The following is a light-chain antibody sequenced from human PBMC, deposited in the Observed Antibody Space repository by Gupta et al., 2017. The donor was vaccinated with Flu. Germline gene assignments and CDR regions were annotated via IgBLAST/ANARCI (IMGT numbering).Light chain of an antibody. CDR1: QSVSSSY. Sequence: SATLSCRASQSVSSSYLSWYQQKPGQAPRLLIYGASSSATGIPDRFSGSGSGTDFTLTISRLEPEDFAVYYCQQYGSSPPLTFGGGTKVEIK. J-gene: IGKJ4*01. CDR2: GAS. CDR3: QQYGSSPPLT. V-gene: IGKV3-20*01.